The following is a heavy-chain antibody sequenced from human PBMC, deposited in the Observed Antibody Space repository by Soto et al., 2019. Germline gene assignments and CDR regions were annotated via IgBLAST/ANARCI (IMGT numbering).Heavy chain of an antibody. J-gene: IGHJ6*02. CDR2: IIPILGIA. CDR1: GGTFSSYT. CDR3: ASRMSLGYYYGMDV. Sequence: QVQLVQSGAEVKKPRSSVKVSCKASGGTFSSYTISWVRQAPGQGLEWMGRIIPILGIANYAQKFQGRVTITPEKATSTAYMELSSLRSEDTAVYYCASRMSLGYYYGMDVWGQGTTVTVSS. V-gene: IGHV1-69*02. D-gene: IGHD3-16*01.